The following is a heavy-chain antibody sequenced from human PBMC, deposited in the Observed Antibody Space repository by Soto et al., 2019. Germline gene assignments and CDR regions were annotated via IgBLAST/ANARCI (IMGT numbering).Heavy chain of an antibody. Sequence: GGSLRLSCAASGFTFSSYGMHWVRQAPGKGLEWVAVISYDGSNKYYADSVKGRFTISRDNSKNTLYLQMNNLRAEDTAVYYCAKIGKDYDGSGSYSDAFDIWGQGTMVTVSS. V-gene: IGHV3-30*18. J-gene: IGHJ3*02. D-gene: IGHD3-10*01. CDR2: ISYDGSNK. CDR1: GFTFSSYG. CDR3: AKIGKDYDGSGSYSDAFDI.